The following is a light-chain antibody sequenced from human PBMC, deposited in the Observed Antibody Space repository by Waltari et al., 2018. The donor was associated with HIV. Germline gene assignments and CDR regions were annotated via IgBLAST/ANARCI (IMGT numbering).Light chain of an antibody. Sequence: DIQMTQSPSTLSASVGDSVTITCRASQGLSDWLAWYQQRPGKAPKLLIYKTSRLESGVPSRFSGSGFGTEFALTISSLQPDDFATYYCQHYHLFSWTFGQGTKV. J-gene: IGKJ1*01. CDR3: QHYHLFSWT. CDR1: QGLSDW. CDR2: KTS. V-gene: IGKV1-5*03.